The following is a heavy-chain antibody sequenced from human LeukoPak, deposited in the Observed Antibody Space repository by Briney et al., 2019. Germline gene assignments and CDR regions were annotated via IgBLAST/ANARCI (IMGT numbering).Heavy chain of an antibody. D-gene: IGHD3-10*01. J-gene: IGHJ4*02. Sequence: GGSLRLSRAASGFTFRTYSMNWVRQAPGKGLEWVASISKSSTYIYYADSVKGRFTISRDNSNNSLYLQMNSLGVDDTAVYYCARGSGVHYWGQGTLLIVSS. CDR1: GFTFRTYS. CDR3: ARGSGVHY. V-gene: IGHV3-21*01. CDR2: ISKSSTYI.